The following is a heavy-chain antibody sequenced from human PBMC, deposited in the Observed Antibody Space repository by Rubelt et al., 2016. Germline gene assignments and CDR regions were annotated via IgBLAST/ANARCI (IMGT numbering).Heavy chain of an antibody. CDR3: AREEEYSSSWYPAYYYYGMDV. Sequence: ESGGGVVQPGRSLRLSCAASGFTFSSYAMHWVRQAPGKGLEWVAVISYDGSNKYYADSGKGRFTISRDNSKNTLYLQMNSLRAEDTAVYYCAREEEYSSSWYPAYYYYGMDVWGQGTTVTVS. CDR2: ISYDGSNK. V-gene: IGHV3-30*04. CDR1: GFTFSSYA. D-gene: IGHD6-13*01. J-gene: IGHJ6*02.